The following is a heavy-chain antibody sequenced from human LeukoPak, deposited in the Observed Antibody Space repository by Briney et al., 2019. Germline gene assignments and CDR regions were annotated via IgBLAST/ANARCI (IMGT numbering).Heavy chain of an antibody. D-gene: IGHD1-14*01. Sequence: PSETLSLTCTVSGGSISSGSYYWSWIRQPAGKGVEWIGRIYTSGSTNYNPSLKSRVTISVDTSKNQFSLKLSSVTAADTAVYYCALGNPYYYYMDVWGKGPTVTVSS. CDR2: IYTSGST. CDR1: GGSISSGSYY. CDR3: ALGNPYYYYMDV. V-gene: IGHV4-61*02. J-gene: IGHJ6*03.